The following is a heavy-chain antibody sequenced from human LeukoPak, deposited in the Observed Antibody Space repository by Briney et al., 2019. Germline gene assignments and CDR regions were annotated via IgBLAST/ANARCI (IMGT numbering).Heavy chain of an antibody. D-gene: IGHD3-10*01. CDR3: AKGDLYGSGSYPV. Sequence: GGSLRLSCAASGFTFDDYTMHWVRQAPGKGLEWVSLISWDGGSTYYADSVKGRFTISRDNSKNSLYLQMNSLRTEDTALYYCAKGDLYGSGSYPVWGQGTLVTVSS. CDR1: GFTFDDYT. J-gene: IGHJ4*02. CDR2: ISWDGGST. V-gene: IGHV3-43*01.